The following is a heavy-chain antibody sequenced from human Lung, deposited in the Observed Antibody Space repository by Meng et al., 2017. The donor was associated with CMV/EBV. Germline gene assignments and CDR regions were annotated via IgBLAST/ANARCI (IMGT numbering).Heavy chain of an antibody. CDR3: ARGFGEPSMDV. CDR2: ISSSGSTI. V-gene: IGHV3-48*03. J-gene: IGHJ6*02. Sequence: LXCAASGFTFSSYEMNWVRQAPGKGLEWVSYISSSGSTIYYADSVKGRFTISRDNAKNSLYVQMNSLRAEDTAVYYCARGFGEPSMDVWGQGTTVTVSS. CDR1: GFTFSSYE. D-gene: IGHD3-16*01.